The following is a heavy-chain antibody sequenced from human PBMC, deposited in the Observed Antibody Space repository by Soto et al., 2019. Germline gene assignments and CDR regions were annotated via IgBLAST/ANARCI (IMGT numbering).Heavy chain of an antibody. CDR1: GFTFSSNG. V-gene: IGHV3-23*01. CDR3: AKGIGMGATLDAANC. CDR2: IRSDGDTT. Sequence: EVQLLESGGGLVQPGGSLRLSCAASGFTFSSNGMNWVRQAPGKGLEWVSGIRSDGDTTYNSDSVKGRFTVSRDTPKNTVNLQMNSLRAEDTSIYYRAKGIGMGATLDAANCWGQGTLVTVSS. J-gene: IGHJ4*02. D-gene: IGHD1-26*01.